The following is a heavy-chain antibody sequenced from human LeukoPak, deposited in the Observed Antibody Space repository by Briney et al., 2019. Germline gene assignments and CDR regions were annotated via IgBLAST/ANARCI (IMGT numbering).Heavy chain of an antibody. CDR2: IRSKAYGGTT. V-gene: IGHV3-49*04. CDR3: TRDMEFGGSYYRPGYLIDY. D-gene: IGHD1-26*01. J-gene: IGHJ4*02. Sequence: GGSLRLSCTASGFTFGDYAMSWVRQAPGKGLEWVGFIRSKAYGGTTEYAASVKGRFTISRDDSKSIAYLQMNSLKTEDTAVYYCTRDMEFGGSYYRPGYLIDYWGQGTLVTVSS. CDR1: GFTFGDYA.